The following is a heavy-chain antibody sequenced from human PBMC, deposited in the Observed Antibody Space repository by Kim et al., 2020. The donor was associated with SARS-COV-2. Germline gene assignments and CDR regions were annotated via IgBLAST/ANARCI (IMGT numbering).Heavy chain of an antibody. J-gene: IGHJ5*02. D-gene: IGHD3-10*01. CDR1: GFTFSSYG. Sequence: GGSLRLSCAASGFTFSSYGMHWVRQAPGKGLEWVAVIWYDGSNKYYADSVKGRFTISRDNSKNTLYLQMNSLRAEVTAVYYCARGPYGSGSQNWFDPWGQGTLVTVSS. V-gene: IGHV3-33*01. CDR2: IWYDGSNK. CDR3: ARGPYGSGSQNWFDP.